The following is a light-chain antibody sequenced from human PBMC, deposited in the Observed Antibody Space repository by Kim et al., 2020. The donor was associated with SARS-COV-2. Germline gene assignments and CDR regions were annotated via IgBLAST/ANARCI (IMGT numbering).Light chain of an antibody. V-gene: IGLV1-40*01. CDR2: GNS. CDR3: QSYDSSLSGSWV. Sequence: VTMSWSGSSSNIGAGYDVQWYQQLPGTAPKLLIYGNSNRPSGVPDRFSGSKSGTSASLAITGLQAEDEADYYCQSYDSSLSGSWVFGGGTKLTVL. CDR1: SSNIGAGYD. J-gene: IGLJ3*02.